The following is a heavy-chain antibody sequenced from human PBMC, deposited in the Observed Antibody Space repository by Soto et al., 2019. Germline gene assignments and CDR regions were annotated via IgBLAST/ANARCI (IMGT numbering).Heavy chain of an antibody. CDR1: GFTFSKFW. CDR2: INSDGSDT. J-gene: IGHJ6*02. D-gene: IGHD6-19*01. Sequence: PGGSLRLSCVASGFTFSKFWMHWVRQAPGKGLVWVSRINSDGSDTDYADSVKGRFTISRDNAKSTLYLQVNSLRAEDTAVYYCASEAVYYYGMDVWGLGTTVTVSS. V-gene: IGHV3-74*01. CDR3: ASEAVYYYGMDV.